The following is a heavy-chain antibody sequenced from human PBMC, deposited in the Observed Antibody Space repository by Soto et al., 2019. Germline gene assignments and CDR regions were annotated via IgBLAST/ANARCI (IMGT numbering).Heavy chain of an antibody. Sequence: GGFLRLSCAASGFTFSSYAMSWVRQAPGKGLEWVSAISGSGGSTYYADSVKGRFTISRDNSKNTLYLQMNSLRAEDTAVYYCAKPTGITGTSYYYGMDVWGQGTTVTVSS. CDR1: GFTFSSYA. CDR2: ISGSGGST. CDR3: AKPTGITGTSYYYGMDV. D-gene: IGHD1-7*01. V-gene: IGHV3-23*01. J-gene: IGHJ6*02.